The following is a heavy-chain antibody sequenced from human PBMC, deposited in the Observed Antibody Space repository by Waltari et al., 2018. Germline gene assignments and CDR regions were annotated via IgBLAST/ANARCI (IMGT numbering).Heavy chain of an antibody. J-gene: IGHJ4*02. D-gene: IGHD6-13*01. CDR3: ARGLYSSSWTFDY. V-gene: IGHV1-3*01. CDR2: INAGNGNT. Sequence: QVQLVQSGAEVKKPGASVKVSCKAAGYTFIGFAMHWVRQAPGQRLEWMGWINAGNGNTKYSQKFQGRVTITRDTSASTAYMELSSLRSEDTAVYYCARGLYSSSWTFDYWGQGTLVTVSS. CDR1: GYTFIGFA.